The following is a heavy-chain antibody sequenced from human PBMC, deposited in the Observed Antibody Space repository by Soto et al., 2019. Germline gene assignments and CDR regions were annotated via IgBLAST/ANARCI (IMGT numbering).Heavy chain of an antibody. CDR3: ARLVYDTRLNYMYFDF. D-gene: IGHD3-10*01. J-gene: IGHJ4*02. CDR2: IFHDGTA. Sequence: SETLSLTCAVSGVSLTSGNWWTWVRQSPQRGLEYVGEIFHDGTANYYPSFERRVAMSVDTSRNQFSLKLTSVTAADTAVYFCARLVYDTRLNYMYFDFWGPGTLVTVSS. V-gene: IGHV4-4*02. CDR1: GVSLTSGNW.